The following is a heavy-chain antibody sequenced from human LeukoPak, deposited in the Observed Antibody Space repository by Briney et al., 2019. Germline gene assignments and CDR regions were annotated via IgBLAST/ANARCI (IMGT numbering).Heavy chain of an antibody. J-gene: IGHJ4*02. CDR2: IRSDGSDK. D-gene: IGHD5-18*01. V-gene: IGHV3-30*02. CDR3: IYGYTLDF. Sequence: PGGSLRLSCAASGFIFSIYGMHWVRQAPGKGLEWVAFIRSDGSDKSYAGSVRGRFTISRDNSKNTLYLQMNNLRAEDTAVYYCIYGYTLDFWGQGTLVTVSS. CDR1: GFIFSIYG.